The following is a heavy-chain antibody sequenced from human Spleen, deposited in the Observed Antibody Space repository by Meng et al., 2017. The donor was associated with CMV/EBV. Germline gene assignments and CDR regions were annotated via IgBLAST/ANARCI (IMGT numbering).Heavy chain of an antibody. Sequence: GGSLRLSCAASGFTFDDYAMHWVRQAPGKGLEWVSGISWNSGSIGYADSVKGRFTISRDNAKNSLYLQMNSLRAEDTALYYCAKTQWLPIPQNYYRYFGMDVWGQGTTVTVSS. V-gene: IGHV3-9*01. CDR1: GFTFDDYA. J-gene: IGHJ6*02. CDR3: AKTQWLPIPQNYYRYFGMDV. D-gene: IGHD5-12*01. CDR2: ISWNSGSI.